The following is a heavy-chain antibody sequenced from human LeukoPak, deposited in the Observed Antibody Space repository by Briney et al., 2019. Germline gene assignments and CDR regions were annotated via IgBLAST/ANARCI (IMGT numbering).Heavy chain of an antibody. CDR1: GYIFTSYG. CDR3: ARAPGYYGDY. J-gene: IGHJ4*02. Sequence: ASVKVSCKASGYIFTSYGISWVRQAPGQGLEWMGWISTYNGNTNYAQKLQGRVTLTADTSSSTAYMELRSLRSDDTAVYYCARAPGYYGDYWGQGTLVTVSS. CDR2: ISTYNGNT. V-gene: IGHV1-18*01. D-gene: IGHD3-10*01.